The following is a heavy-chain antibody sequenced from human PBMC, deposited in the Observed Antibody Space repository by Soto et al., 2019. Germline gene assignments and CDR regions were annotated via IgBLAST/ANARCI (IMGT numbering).Heavy chain of an antibody. D-gene: IGHD4-4*01. CDR1: GYTFTSYG. CDR3: ARETGMTTVTYYYYYCMDV. CDR2: ISAYNGHT. J-gene: IGHJ6*02. V-gene: IGHV1-18*01. Sequence: ASVKVSCKASGYTFTSYGISWVRQAPGQGLEWMGWISAYNGHTNYAQKLQGRVTMTTDTSTSTAYMELRSLRSDDTAVYYCARETGMTTVTYYYYYCMDVWDQGTTVTVSS.